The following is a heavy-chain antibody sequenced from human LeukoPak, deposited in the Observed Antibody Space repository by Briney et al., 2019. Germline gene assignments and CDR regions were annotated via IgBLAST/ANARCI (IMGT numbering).Heavy chain of an antibody. CDR3: ARYAFDY. CDR2: INHSGST. CDR1: GGSFSGYY. Sequence: SETLSLTCAVYGGSFSGYYWSWIRQPPGKGLEWIGEINHSGSTNYDPSLKSRVTISVDTSKNQFSLKLSSVTAADTAVYYCARYAFDYWGQGTLVTVSS. V-gene: IGHV4-34*01. J-gene: IGHJ4*02.